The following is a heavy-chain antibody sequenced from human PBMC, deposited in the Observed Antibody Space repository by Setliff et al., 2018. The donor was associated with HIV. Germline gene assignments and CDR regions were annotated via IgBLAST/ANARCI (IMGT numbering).Heavy chain of an antibody. CDR3: AKDAGVTGGLYRYYIDA. J-gene: IGHJ6*03. CDR2: VYMSGKT. CDR1: GVSIDKNY. V-gene: IGHV4-4*07. D-gene: IGHD2-8*01. Sequence: SETLSLTCTVSGVSIDKNYWSWVRRPPGKGLEWIGRVYMSGKTNYSPSIKSRVTMSADTSKNQVSLKLTSVTAADTAVYYCAKDAGVTGGLYRYYIDAWGNGTTVTVSS.